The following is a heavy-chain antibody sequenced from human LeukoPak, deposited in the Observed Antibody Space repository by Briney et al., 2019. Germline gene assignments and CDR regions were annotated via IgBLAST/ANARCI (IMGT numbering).Heavy chain of an antibody. CDR3: ARVARYSGYDTRYYYYYGMDV. D-gene: IGHD5-12*01. V-gene: IGHV1-2*02. Sequence: ASVKVSCKASGYTFTVYYIHWVRQAPGQGLEWMGWMIPNSGGTNYAQKFQGRVTMTRDTSISTAYMELSRLRSDDTAVYYCARVARYSGYDTRYYYYYGMDVWGQGTTVTVSS. CDR1: GYTFTVYY. CDR2: MIPNSGGT. J-gene: IGHJ6*02.